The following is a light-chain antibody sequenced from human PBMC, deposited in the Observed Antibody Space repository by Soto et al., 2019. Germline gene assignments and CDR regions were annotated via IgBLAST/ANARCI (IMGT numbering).Light chain of an antibody. CDR2: DTS. CDR1: TGAVTSGHY. V-gene: IGLV7-46*01. J-gene: IGLJ1*01. Sequence: QTVVTQEPSLTVSPGGTVTLTCGSSTGAVTSGHYPYWFQQKPGQAPRTLICDTSNKHSWTPARFSGSLLGGKAALTLSGAQPEDEAEYYCLLSYSGARLFGTGTKLTVL. CDR3: LLSYSGARL.